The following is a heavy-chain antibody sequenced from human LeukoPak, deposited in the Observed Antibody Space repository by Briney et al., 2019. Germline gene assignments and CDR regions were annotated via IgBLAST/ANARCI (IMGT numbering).Heavy chain of an antibody. Sequence: GGSLRLSCAASGFTFSSYAMHWVRQAPGKGLEYVSAISSNGGSTYYANSVKGRFTISRDSSKNTLYLQMGSLRSDDTAVYYCARELVGYCSGGSCYPDAFDIWGQGTMVTVSS. J-gene: IGHJ3*02. D-gene: IGHD2-15*01. CDR1: GFTFSSYA. V-gene: IGHV3-64*01. CDR2: ISSNGGST. CDR3: ARELVGYCSGGSCYPDAFDI.